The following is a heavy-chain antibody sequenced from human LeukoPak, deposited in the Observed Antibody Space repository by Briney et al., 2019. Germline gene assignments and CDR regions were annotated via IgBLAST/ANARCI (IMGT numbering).Heavy chain of an antibody. D-gene: IGHD6-19*01. CDR1: GGTFSSYA. J-gene: IGHJ4*02. V-gene: IGHV1-69*05. CDR2: IIPIFGTA. CDR3: IYRFSGWHDY. Sequence: SVKVSCKASGGTFSSYAISWVRQAPRQGLEWMGRIIPIFGTANYAQKFQGRVTITTDESTSTAYMELSSLRSEDTAVYYCIYRFSGWHDYWGQGTLVTVPS.